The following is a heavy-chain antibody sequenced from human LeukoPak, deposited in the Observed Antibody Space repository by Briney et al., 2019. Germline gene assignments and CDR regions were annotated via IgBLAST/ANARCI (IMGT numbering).Heavy chain of an antibody. D-gene: IGHD6-13*01. CDR1: GYTFTSYA. Sequence: ASVKVSCKASGYTFTSYAMHLVRQAPGQRLEWMGWINAGNGNTKYSQKFQGRVTITRDTSASTAYMELSSLRSEDTAVYYCARAKAAGTSSRFDPWGQGTLVTVSS. V-gene: IGHV1-3*01. CDR2: INAGNGNT. J-gene: IGHJ5*02. CDR3: ARAKAAGTSSRFDP.